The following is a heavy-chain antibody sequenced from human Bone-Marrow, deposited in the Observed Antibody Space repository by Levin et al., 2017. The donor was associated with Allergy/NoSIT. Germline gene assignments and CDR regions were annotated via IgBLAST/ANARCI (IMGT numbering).Heavy chain of an antibody. Sequence: ASVKVSCKASGYTFTDYFIHWVRLAPGQGLEWMGWINPNSGDTDSSQNFQGTVTMTRDTSISTAYMEVTSLPSNDTALYYCARISSAAFDMWGQGTVVTVSS. J-gene: IGHJ3*02. V-gene: IGHV1-2*02. CDR3: ARISSAAFDM. D-gene: IGHD6-19*01. CDR2: INPNSGDT. CDR1: GYTFTDYF.